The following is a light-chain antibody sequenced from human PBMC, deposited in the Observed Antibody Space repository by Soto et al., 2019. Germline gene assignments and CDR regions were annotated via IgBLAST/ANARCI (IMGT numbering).Light chain of an antibody. V-gene: IGKV3-20*01. CDR1: QSVSTSY. CDR3: QQYDRSPWT. J-gene: IGKJ1*01. Sequence: EKVMTQSPATLSVSPGERATLSCSASQSVSTSYLVWYQHKPGQAPRLLIYGTSSRATGIPDRFSGSGSGTDFTLTISRLEPEDFAVYYCQQYDRSPWTFGQGTKVDIK. CDR2: GTS.